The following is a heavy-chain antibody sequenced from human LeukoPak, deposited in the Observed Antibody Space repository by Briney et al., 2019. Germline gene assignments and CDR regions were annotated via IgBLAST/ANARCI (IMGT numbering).Heavy chain of an antibody. D-gene: IGHD1/OR15-1a*01. CDR1: GYSFTNFW. CDR3: AAGGTSAP. CDR2: ISPGDSGI. V-gene: IGHV5-51*01. J-gene: IGHJ5*02. Sequence: PGESLKISCKGSGYSFTNFWIGWVRQMPGKGLEWMGVISPGDSGIRYSPSFQGQVTISVDKSISTAYLQWSSLKASDSAMYHCAAGGTSAPWGQGTLVTVSS.